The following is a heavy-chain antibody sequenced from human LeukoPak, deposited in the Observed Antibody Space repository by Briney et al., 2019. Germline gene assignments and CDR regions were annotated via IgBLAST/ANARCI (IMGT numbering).Heavy chain of an antibody. J-gene: IGHJ4*02. D-gene: IGHD2-2*01. CDR3: ASDLYCSSTSCYSRADTAVVEDY. CDR1: GFTFSSYS. CDR2: ISSSSSYI. Sequence: GGSLRLSCAASGFTFSSYSMNWVRQAPGKGLEWVSSISSSSSYIYYADSVKGRFTISRDNAKNSLYLQMNSLRAEDTAVYYCASDLYCSSTSCYSRADTAVVEDYWGQGTLVTVSS. V-gene: IGHV3-21*01.